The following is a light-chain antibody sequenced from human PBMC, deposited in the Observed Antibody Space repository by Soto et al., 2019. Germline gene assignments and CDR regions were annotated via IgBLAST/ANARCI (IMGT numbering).Light chain of an antibody. Sequence: IVLTQSPATLPLSPGERATLSCRAIQSMGNFLAWYQQKPGQPPSLLIFDASTRAAGVPARFRGSGSGTDFTLSICRLEPEDFAVYYCQQYGSSGTFGQGTKVDI. CDR2: DAS. J-gene: IGKJ1*01. CDR3: QQYGSSGT. CDR1: QSMGNF. V-gene: IGKV3-20*01.